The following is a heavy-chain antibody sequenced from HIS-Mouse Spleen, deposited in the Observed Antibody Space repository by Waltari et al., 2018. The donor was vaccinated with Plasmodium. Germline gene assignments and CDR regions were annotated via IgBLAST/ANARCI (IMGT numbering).Heavy chain of an antibody. CDR1: GGSVSGYY. J-gene: IGHJ4*02. Sequence: QVQLQQWGAGLWKPSETLSLTCAVYGGSVSGYYWSWIRQPPGKGLEWIGEIKHSGSTNYNPSLKSRVTISVDTSKNHFSLKLSSVTAADTAVYYCASSGSGSYYYWGQGTLVTVSS. CDR2: IKHSGST. V-gene: IGHV4-34*01. D-gene: IGHD3-10*01. CDR3: ASSGSGSYYY.